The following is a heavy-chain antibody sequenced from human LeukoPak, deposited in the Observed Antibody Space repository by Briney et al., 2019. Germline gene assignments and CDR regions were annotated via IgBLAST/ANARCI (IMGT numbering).Heavy chain of an antibody. D-gene: IGHD2-21*01. V-gene: IGHV3-23*01. CDR1: GISFSGYA. CDR2: ISGSDGRT. Sequence: GGSLRLSCAPSGISFSGYAMSWVRQGPGKGLEWVSSISGSDGRTHYAESVKGRFIISRDKSKNTLYLQMNSLRAEDTAVYYCAKEVSGMDVWGQGTTVTVSS. J-gene: IGHJ6*02. CDR3: AKEVSGMDV.